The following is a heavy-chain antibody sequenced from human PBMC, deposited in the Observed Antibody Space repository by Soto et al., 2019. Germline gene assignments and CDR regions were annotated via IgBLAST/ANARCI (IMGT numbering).Heavy chain of an antibody. D-gene: IGHD2-2*01. CDR1: GGSVSSCSYY. CDR2: IYYSGST. Sequence: SETLSLTCTVSGGSVSSCSYYWNWIRQPPGKGLEWIGYIYYSGSTNYNPSLKSRVTISVDTSKNQFSLKLSSVTAADPAVYYCARRIVVVPAASDSSSWHHEYWGQGTLVTVSS. J-gene: IGHJ4*02. CDR3: ARRIVVVPAASDSSSWHHEY. V-gene: IGHV4-61*01.